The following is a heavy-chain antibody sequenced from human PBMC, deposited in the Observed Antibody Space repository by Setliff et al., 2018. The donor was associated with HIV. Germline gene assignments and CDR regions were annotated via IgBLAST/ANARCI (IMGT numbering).Heavy chain of an antibody. J-gene: IGHJ4*02. CDR1: GGSLSGYS. CDR3: ATGITMAPDY. D-gene: IGHD1-20*01. CDR2: INHSGST. Sequence: SETLSLTCGVYGGSLSGYSWNWIRQSPGKGLQWIGEINHSGSTNYNPSLKSRVSISVATSKNQFSLKLTSVTAADTAVYYCATGITMAPDYWGQGSQVTVSS. V-gene: IGHV4-34*01.